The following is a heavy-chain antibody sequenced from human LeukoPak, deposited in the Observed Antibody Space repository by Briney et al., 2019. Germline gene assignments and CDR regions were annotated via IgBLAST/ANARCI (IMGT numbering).Heavy chain of an antibody. D-gene: IGHD6-19*01. V-gene: IGHV3-7*04. CDR2: IKHDGSDK. CDR1: GFTFSSYW. J-gene: IGHJ4*02. Sequence: WGSLRLSCAAPGFTFSSYWMSWVRQAPGKGLEWVSNIKHDGSDKNYVDSVKGRFTISRDKAKNSVYLQMNSLRAEDTAVYYCARDIAMAGDDYWGQGTLVTVSS. CDR3: ARDIAMAGDDY.